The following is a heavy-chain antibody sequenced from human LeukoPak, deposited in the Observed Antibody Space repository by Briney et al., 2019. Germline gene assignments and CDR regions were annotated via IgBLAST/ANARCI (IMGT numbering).Heavy chain of an antibody. J-gene: IGHJ4*02. Sequence: ASVKVSCKASGYTFSGYQVHWLRQAPGQGLEWMGRMDPSSGVTNYAQKFQGRVTMTRDTSINTAYLDLSALKSDDTAVYYCASRAASVTLGYWGQGTLVTVSS. CDR1: GYTFSGYQ. D-gene: IGHD2-15*01. CDR2: MDPSSGVT. CDR3: ASRAASVTLGY. V-gene: IGHV1-2*06.